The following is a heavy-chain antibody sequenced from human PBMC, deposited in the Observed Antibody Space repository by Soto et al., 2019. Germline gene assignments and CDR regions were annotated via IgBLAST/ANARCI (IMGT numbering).Heavy chain of an antibody. V-gene: IGHV4-34*09. J-gene: IGHJ6*02. Sequence: PSETLSLTCAVFGGPFSGYYWSWIRQTPGKGLEWIGEIDHSGGTNYNPSLKSRITISVDTSKNQFSLNLSSVTAADTAVYYCARDERGSRRGFISHGMDVWGQGTTVTV. CDR2: IDHSGGT. D-gene: IGHD6-13*01. CDR1: GGPFSGYY. CDR3: ARDERGSRRGFISHGMDV.